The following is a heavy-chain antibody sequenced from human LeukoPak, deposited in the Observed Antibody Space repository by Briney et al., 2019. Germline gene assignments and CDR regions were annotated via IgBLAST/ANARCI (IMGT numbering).Heavy chain of an antibody. D-gene: IGHD2-2*01. V-gene: IGHV1-18*01. CDR3: AREGCSGTSCSTIRAFDV. J-gene: IGHJ3*01. CDR2: ISVYNGNT. CDR1: GYTFSNYG. Sequence: ASVKVSCKASGYTFSNYGITWVRQAPGQGLEWMGWISVYNGNTKYAQKLQGRVSMTTDTSTSTVYMELRSLRSDDTAVHYCAREGCSGTSCSTIRAFDVWGQGTVVTVSS.